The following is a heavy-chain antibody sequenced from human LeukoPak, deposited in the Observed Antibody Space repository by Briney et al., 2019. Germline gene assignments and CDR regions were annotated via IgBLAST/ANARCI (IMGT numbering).Heavy chain of an antibody. CDR1: GYTFTSYD. J-gene: IGHJ4*02. CDR3: ARPAAHSDFDY. Sequence: ASVTVSCKASGYTFTSYDINWVRQATGQGLEWMGWMNPNSGNTGYAQKFQGRVTITRNTSISTAYMELSSLRSEDTAVYYCARPAAHSDFDYWGQGTLVTVSS. CDR2: MNPNSGNT. V-gene: IGHV1-8*03. D-gene: IGHD6-13*01.